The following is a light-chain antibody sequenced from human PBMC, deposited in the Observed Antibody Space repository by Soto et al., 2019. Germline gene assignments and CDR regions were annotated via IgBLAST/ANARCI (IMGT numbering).Light chain of an antibody. CDR3: QQYVSSPAT. Sequence: EAVMTQSPATLSASPGERATLSCRASQTIDNKLAWYQQRPGQAPRLLIYGASIRATGIPARFSGSGSGTEFTLTISGLQSEDFAAYFCQQYVSSPATFGQGTKVDIK. CDR2: GAS. J-gene: IGKJ1*01. V-gene: IGKV3-15*01. CDR1: QTIDNK.